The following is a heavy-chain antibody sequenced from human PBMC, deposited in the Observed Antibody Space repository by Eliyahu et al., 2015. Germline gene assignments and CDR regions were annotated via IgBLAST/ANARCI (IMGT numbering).Heavy chain of an antibody. V-gene: IGHV4-34*01. Sequence: QVQLQQWGAGLLKPSETLSLTCAVYGGSFSXYYWXXIRXPPGKGLEWIGEINHSGSTNYNPSLKSRVTISVDTSKNQFSLKLSSVTAADTAVYYCARGGAMIVVVIENWFDPWGQGTLVTVSS. CDR1: GGSFSXYY. CDR2: INHSGST. CDR3: ARGGAMIVVVIENWFDP. D-gene: IGHD3-22*01. J-gene: IGHJ5*02.